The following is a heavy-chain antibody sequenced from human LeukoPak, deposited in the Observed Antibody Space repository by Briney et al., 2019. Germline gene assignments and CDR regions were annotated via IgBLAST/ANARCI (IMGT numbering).Heavy chain of an antibody. CDR3: AKDLVVATILGSGY. CDR2: ISYDGSNK. D-gene: IGHD5-12*01. V-gene: IGHV3-30*18. J-gene: IGHJ4*02. Sequence: GGSLRLSCAASGFTFSSYGMHWVRQAPGKGLEWVAVISYDGSNKYYADSVKGRFTISGDNSKNTLYLQMNSLRAEDTAVYYCAKDLVVATILGSGYWGQGTLVTVYS. CDR1: GFTFSSYG.